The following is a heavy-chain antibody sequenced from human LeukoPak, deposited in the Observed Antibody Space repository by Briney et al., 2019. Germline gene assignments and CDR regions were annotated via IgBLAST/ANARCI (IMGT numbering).Heavy chain of an antibody. CDR1: GFTVSSSY. CDR3: ARECSGTSCYYD. D-gene: IGHD2-2*01. J-gene: IGHJ4*02. Sequence: HPGGSLRLSCAASGFTVSSSYMSWVRQAPGKGLEWVPVIYSGGTTYYADSVRGRFTISRDTSKNTLYLQMNSLRAEDTAVYYCARECSGTSCYYDWGQGTLVTVSS. V-gene: IGHV3-66*01. CDR2: IYSGGTT.